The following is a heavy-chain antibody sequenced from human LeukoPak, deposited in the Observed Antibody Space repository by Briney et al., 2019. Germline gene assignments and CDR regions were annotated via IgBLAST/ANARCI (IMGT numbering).Heavy chain of an antibody. V-gene: IGHV3-30*18. CDR2: ISYDGSCK. J-gene: IGHJ4*02. Sequence: GGSLRLSCAASGFTFSGYGMHWVRQAPGKGLEWVAVISYDGSCKYYADSVQGRFTISRDNSKNTLYLQMSSLRPDDTAVYYCAKWDFDYWGQGTLVTVSS. CDR1: GFTFSGYG. CDR3: AKWDFDY.